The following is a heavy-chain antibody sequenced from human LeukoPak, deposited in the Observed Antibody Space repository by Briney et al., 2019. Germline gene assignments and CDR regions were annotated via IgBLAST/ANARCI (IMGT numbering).Heavy chain of an antibody. V-gene: IGHV1-69*13. D-gene: IGHD3-3*01. CDR3: ARLPHHYDFWSGYSYYFDY. CDR2: IIPIFGTA. Sequence: SVKVSCKASGGTFSSYAISWVRQAPGQGLEWMGGIIPIFGTANYAQKFQGRVTITADESTSTAYMELSSLRSEDTAAYYCARLPHHYDFWSGYSYYFDYWGQGTLVTVSS. CDR1: GGTFSSYA. J-gene: IGHJ4*02.